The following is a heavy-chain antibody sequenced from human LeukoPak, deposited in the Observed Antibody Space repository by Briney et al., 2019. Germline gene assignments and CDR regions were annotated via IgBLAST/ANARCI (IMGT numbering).Heavy chain of an antibody. V-gene: IGHV4-61*02. D-gene: IGHD3-16*01. J-gene: IGHJ3*02. CDR2: IYTSGST. Sequence: SETLSLTCTVSGGSISSGSYYWSWIRQPAGKGLEWIGRIYTSGSTNYNPSLKSRVTISVDTSKNQFSLKLSSVTAADTAVYYCARGYGRNGAFDIWGQGTMATVSS. CDR3: ARGYGRNGAFDI. CDR1: GGSISSGSYY.